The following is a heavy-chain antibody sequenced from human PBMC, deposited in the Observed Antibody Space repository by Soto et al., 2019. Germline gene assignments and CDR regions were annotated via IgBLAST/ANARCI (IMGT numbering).Heavy chain of an antibody. J-gene: IGHJ6*02. Sequence: PSETLSLTCAVSGGSISSSNWWSWVRQPPGKGLEWIGEIYHSGSTNYNPSLKSRVTISVDKSKNQFSLKLNSVIAADTAVYYCARVSGSYYYGMDVWGQGTTVTVSS. V-gene: IGHV4-4*02. D-gene: IGHD1-26*01. CDR3: ARVSGSYYYGMDV. CDR1: GGSISSSNW. CDR2: IYHSGST.